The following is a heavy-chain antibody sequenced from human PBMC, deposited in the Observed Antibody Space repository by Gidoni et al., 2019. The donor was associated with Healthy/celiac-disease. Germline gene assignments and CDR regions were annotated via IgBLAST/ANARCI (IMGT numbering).Heavy chain of an antibody. V-gene: IGHV4-38-2*01. Sequence: QVQLQESGPGLVKPSETLSLTCPVSGYSISRGSYWGWIRQPPGKGLEWIGSIYHSGSTYYNPSLKSRVTISVDTSKNQFSLKLSSVTAADTAVYYCARSYDFWSGKVSYGMDVWGQGTTVTVSS. CDR2: IYHSGST. J-gene: IGHJ6*02. CDR1: GYSISRGSY. D-gene: IGHD3-3*01. CDR3: ARSYDFWSGKVSYGMDV.